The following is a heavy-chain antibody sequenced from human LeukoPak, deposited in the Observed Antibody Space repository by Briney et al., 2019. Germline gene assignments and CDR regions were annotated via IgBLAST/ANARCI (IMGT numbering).Heavy chain of an antibody. D-gene: IGHD3-22*01. CDR1: GFTFSSYA. Sequence: GGSLRLSCAASGFTFSSYALHWVRQAPGKGLEWVAFISYDEINKYYADSVKGRFTISRDNSKNTLYLQMNSLRAEDTAVYYCARGSLYYYDSSGYYGAFDCWGQGTLVTVSS. J-gene: IGHJ4*02. CDR2: ISYDEINK. V-gene: IGHV3-30*04. CDR3: ARGSLYYYDSSGYYGAFDC.